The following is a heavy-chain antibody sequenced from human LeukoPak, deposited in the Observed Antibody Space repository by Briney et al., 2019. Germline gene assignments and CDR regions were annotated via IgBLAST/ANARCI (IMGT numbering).Heavy chain of an antibody. CDR3: ARWKEERWLPHRDWYFDI. V-gene: IGHV1-18*01. CDR1: GYTFTSYG. J-gene: IGHJ2*01. CDR2: ISAYNGNT. D-gene: IGHD5-24*01. Sequence: GASVKVSCRASGYTFTSYGISWVRQAPGQGLEWMGWISAYNGNTNYAQKLQGRVTMTTDTSTSTAYMELRSLRSDDTAVYYCARWKEERWLPHRDWYFDIWGRGTLVTVSS.